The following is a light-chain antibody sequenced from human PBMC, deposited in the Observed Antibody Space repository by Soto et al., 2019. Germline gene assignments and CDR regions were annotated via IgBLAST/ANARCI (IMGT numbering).Light chain of an antibody. CDR2: GAS. Sequence: EIVMTQSPATLSVSPGERATLSCRASQSVSSNLAWYQQKPGQAPRLLIYGASTRATGIPARFSGSGSGTEFTLTISSLQSEDFAVYYCQQYGGWPRTFGQGSRVEIK. V-gene: IGKV3-15*01. CDR3: QQYGGWPRT. CDR1: QSVSSN. J-gene: IGKJ1*01.